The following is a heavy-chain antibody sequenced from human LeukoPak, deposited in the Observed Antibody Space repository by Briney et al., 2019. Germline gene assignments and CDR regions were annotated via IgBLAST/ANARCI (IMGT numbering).Heavy chain of an antibody. V-gene: IGHV1-18*01. CDR3: ARGSLVRSSPIGDY. CDR1: GYTFASYG. CDR2: ISAYNGNT. D-gene: IGHD6-13*01. Sequence: ASVKVSCKGSGYTFASYGISWVRQAPGQGLEWMGWISAYNGNTNYAQKLQGRVTMTTDTSTSTAYMELRSLRSDDTAVYYCARGSLVRSSPIGDYWGQGTLVTVSS. J-gene: IGHJ4*02.